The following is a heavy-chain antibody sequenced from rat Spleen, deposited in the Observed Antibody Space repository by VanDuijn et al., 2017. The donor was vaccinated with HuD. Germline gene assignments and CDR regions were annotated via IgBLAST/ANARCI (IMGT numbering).Heavy chain of an antibody. CDR3: ARGPRYYDGYYRDN. Sequence: QVQLKESGPGLVQPSQTLSLTCTVSGFSLTSYNVHWVRQPTGKGLEWMGVIWTGGSTDYNSALKSRLSISRDTSKSQVFLKMNSLQTEDIATYYCARGPRYYDGYYRDNWGQGVMVTVSS. CDR2: IWTGGST. CDR1: GFSLTSYN. D-gene: IGHD1-12*03. J-gene: IGHJ2*01. V-gene: IGHV2-30*01.